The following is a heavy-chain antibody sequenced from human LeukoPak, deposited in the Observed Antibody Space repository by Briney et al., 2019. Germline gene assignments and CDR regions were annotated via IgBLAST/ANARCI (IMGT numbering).Heavy chain of an antibody. CDR3: AKYFASGSYYKLPH. D-gene: IGHD3-10*01. CDR1: GFTFSTSG. Sequence: GGSLRLSCAASGFTFSTSGMTWVRQAPGKGLDWVSIISGSGGTPYYTDSVKGRFTISRDNSKNTLYLQMNSLRAEDTAVYYCAKYFASGSYYKLPHWGQGTLVTVSS. V-gene: IGHV3-23*01. J-gene: IGHJ1*01. CDR2: ISGSGGTP.